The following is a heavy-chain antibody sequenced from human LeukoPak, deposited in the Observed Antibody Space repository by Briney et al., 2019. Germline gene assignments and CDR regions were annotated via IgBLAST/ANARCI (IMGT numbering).Heavy chain of an antibody. D-gene: IGHD2-15*01. Sequence: ASVTVSCKASGYAFTIYCMHWVWQGPGPGLGLMGIINPSCGSTSYAQKFQGRGTMTRATSTSTVYMELSSLRSEDTAVYYYAREVASYYYHYGMDVWGQGTTVTVSS. J-gene: IGHJ6*02. CDR3: AREVASYYYHYGMDV. V-gene: IGHV1-46*01. CDR1: GYAFTIYC. CDR2: INPSCGST.